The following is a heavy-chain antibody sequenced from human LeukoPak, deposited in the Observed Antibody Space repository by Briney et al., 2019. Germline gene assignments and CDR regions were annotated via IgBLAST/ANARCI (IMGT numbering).Heavy chain of an antibody. D-gene: IGHD6-6*01. J-gene: IGHJ4*02. V-gene: IGHV4-59*01. CDR3: AKVGGGGAAQLYY. CDR2: IYYSGST. CDR1: GGSISRNY. Sequence: SETLSLTCTVSGGSISRNYWSWIRQPPGEGLEWIGYIYYSGSTKYNPSLKSRVTISVDTSKNQFSLKLSSVTAAETAVYYCAKVGGGGAAQLYYWGQGILVTVSS.